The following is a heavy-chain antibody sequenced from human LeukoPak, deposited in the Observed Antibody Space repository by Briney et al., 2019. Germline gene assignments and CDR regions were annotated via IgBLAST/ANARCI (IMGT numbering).Heavy chain of an antibody. V-gene: IGHV3-21*01. Sequence: GGSLRLSCAASGFTYSSYSMNWVRQAPGKGLEWVSSISSSSSYIYYADSVKGRFTISRDNAKNSLYLQVNSLRAEDTAVYYCARGSSPTGDYFDYWGQGTLVTVSS. CDR1: GFTYSSYS. D-gene: IGHD6-13*01. CDR3: ARGSSPTGDYFDY. J-gene: IGHJ4*02. CDR2: ISSSSSYI.